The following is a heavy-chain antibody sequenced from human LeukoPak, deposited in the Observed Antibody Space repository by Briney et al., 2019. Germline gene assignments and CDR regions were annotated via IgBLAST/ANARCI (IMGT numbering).Heavy chain of an antibody. D-gene: IGHD3-9*01. Sequence: GGSLRLSCAASGFTVSSNYMSWVRQAPGKGLEWVSVIYSGGSTYYADSVKGRFTISRDNSKNTLYLQMNSLRAEDTAVYYCASNFDWDTYAFDIWGQGIMVTVSS. CDR1: GFTVSSNY. CDR3: ASNFDWDTYAFDI. CDR2: IYSGGST. J-gene: IGHJ3*02. V-gene: IGHV3-66*01.